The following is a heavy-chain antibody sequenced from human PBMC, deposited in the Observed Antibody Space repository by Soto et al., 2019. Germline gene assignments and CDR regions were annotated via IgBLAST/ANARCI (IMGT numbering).Heavy chain of an antibody. D-gene: IGHD3-10*01. Sequence: SSETLSLTCTVSGGSISSGDYYWSWIRQPPGKGLEWIGYIYYSGSTYYNPSLKSRVTISVDTSKNQFSLKLSSVTAADTAVYYCATFYGNQYLFDYWGQGTLVTVSS. CDR1: GGSISSGDYY. J-gene: IGHJ4*02. CDR2: IYYSGST. V-gene: IGHV4-30-4*01. CDR3: ATFYGNQYLFDY.